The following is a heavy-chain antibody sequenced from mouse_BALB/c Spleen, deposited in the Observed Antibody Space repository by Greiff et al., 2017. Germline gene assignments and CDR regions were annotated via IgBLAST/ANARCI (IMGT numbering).Heavy chain of an antibody. CDR3: GRDPYAMDY. CDR2: ISYSGST. J-gene: IGHJ4*01. Sequence: EVQLQQSGPGLVKPSQSLSLTCTVTGYSITSDYAWNWIRQFPGNKLGWMGYISYSGSTSYNPSLKSRISITRDTSKNQFFLQLNSVTTEDTATYYCGRDPYAMDYWGQGTSVTVSS. V-gene: IGHV3-2*02. CDR1: GYSITSDYA.